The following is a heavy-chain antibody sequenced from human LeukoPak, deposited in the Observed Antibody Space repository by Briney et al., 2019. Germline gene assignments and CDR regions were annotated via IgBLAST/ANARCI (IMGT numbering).Heavy chain of an antibody. J-gene: IGHJ4*02. V-gene: IGHV4-39*01. CDR3: ARLRHRLTIYD. D-gene: IGHD6-25*01. Sequence: SSETLSLTCTVSGGSISSSSYYWGWIRQPPGKGLEWIGSIYYSGSTYYNPSLKSRVTISVDTSKNQFSLKLSPVTAADTAVYYCARLRHRLTIYDWGQGTLVTVSS. CDR2: IYYSGST. CDR1: GGSISSSSYY.